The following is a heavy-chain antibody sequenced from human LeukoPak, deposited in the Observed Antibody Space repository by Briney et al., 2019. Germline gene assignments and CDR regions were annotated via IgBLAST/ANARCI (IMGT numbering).Heavy chain of an antibody. CDR1: GFSISSYY. V-gene: IGHV4-59*01. J-gene: IGHJ4*02. Sequence: PSETLSLTCTVSGFSISSYYWSWVRQPPGKGLEWIADIHFSGDTNYNPSFKSRLTTSVDTSKNLFSLNLNSVTAADTAVYYCVRARWLDYWGQGIQVTVSS. CDR3: VRARWLDY. D-gene: IGHD3-10*01. CDR2: IHFSGDT.